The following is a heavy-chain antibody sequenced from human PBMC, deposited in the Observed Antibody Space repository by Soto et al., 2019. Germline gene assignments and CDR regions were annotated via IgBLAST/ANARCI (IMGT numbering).Heavy chain of an antibody. CDR3: VRGGKYRQQETYFFDY. V-gene: IGHV4-39*01. J-gene: IGHJ4*02. CDR2: IDYYGNT. CDR1: GGSTTNSNYY. Sequence: QLQLQESGPGLVKPSETLSLRCSVSGGSTTNSNYYWGWIRQPPGRGLEWLGSIDYYGNTYYNPSVRSRATVFIDTSKSQFSVELTSVTAADTAVYYCVRGGKYRQQETYFFDYWGQGALVTVSS. D-gene: IGHD6-6*01.